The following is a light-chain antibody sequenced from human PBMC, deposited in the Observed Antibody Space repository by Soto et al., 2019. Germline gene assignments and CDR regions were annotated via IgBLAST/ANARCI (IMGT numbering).Light chain of an antibody. Sequence: QSALTQPASVSGSPGQSITISCTGTSSDVGSYNLVSWYQQHPGKAPKLMIYEGSKRPSGVSNRFSGSKSGNTASLTISGLQAEEDADYYCLSYAGSSVVLGGGTQRTV. CDR3: LSYAGSSVV. CDR2: EGS. V-gene: IGLV2-23*01. J-gene: IGLJ2*01. CDR1: SSDVGSYNL.